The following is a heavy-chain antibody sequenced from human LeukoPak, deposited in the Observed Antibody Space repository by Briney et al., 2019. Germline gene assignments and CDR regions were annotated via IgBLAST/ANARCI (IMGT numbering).Heavy chain of an antibody. J-gene: IGHJ4*02. CDR1: GGFISGYY. V-gene: IGHV4-59*12. CDR2: IYYSGST. CDR3: ARDSSGWYRGFDY. D-gene: IGHD6-19*01. Sequence: SETLSLTCTVSGGFISGYYWSWIRQSPGKGLEWIGYIYYSGSTYYNPSLKSRVTISVDTSKNQFSLKLSSVTAADTAVYYCARDSSGWYRGFDYWGQGTLVTVSS.